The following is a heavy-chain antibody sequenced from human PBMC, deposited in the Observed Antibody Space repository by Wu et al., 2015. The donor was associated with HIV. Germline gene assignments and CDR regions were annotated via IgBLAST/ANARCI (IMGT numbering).Heavy chain of an antibody. CDR2: SMPMFERI. V-gene: IGHV1-69*12. CDR1: GGIFRSYG. CDR3: AGEQIVGAGGGHFAY. D-gene: IGHD1-26*01. Sequence: QIHLVQSGAEVKKPGSSAKVSCKASGGIFRSYGLSWVRQAPGQGLEWMGVSMPMFERIDYAQKFQDRVTITADESASTVYMELRSLTSEDTAVYFCAGEQIVGAGGGHFAYWGQGTLVTVSS. J-gene: IGHJ4*02.